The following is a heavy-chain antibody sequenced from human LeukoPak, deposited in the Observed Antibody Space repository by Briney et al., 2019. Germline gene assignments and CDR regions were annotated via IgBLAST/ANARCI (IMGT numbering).Heavy chain of an antibody. CDR2: ISRSGGST. CDR3: AKESSGYYVLEY. Sequence: PGGSLRLSCAASGFTFSIYGMSWVRQAPGKGLEWVSAISRSGGSTYHADSVKGRFTISRDNSKNTLYLQMNSLRAEDTAVYYCAKESSGYYVLEYWDQGTLVTVSS. CDR1: GFTFSIYG. J-gene: IGHJ4*02. D-gene: IGHD3-22*01. V-gene: IGHV3-23*01.